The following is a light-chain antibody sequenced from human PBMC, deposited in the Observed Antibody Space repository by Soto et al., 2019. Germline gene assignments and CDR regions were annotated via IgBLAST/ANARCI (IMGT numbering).Light chain of an antibody. CDR3: QSYDSSLSGSYV. V-gene: IGLV1-40*01. CDR2: TNS. Sequence: QSVLTQPPSSSGAPGQSVTSSCTGSSSNIGANYDVHWYQSLPGTAPKLLIYTNSNRPSGVPDRFSGSKSGTSASLAITGLQAEDEADYYCQSYDSSLSGSYVFGTGTKVTAL. J-gene: IGLJ1*01. CDR1: SSNIGANYD.